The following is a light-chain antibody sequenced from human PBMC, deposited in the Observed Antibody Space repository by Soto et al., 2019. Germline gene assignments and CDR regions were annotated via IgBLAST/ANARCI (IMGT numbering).Light chain of an antibody. CDR2: GAS. V-gene: IGKV3-20*01. J-gene: IGKJ1*01. Sequence: EIVLTQSPGTLSLSPGERATLSCRVSQSVTSSYIAWYQQKPGQAPRLLIYGASSRATGIPDRFSGSGSGTDFTLTISRLEPADFAVYYCQRYGSSRPWTFGQGTKVDIK. CDR3: QRYGSSRPWT. CDR1: QSVTSSY.